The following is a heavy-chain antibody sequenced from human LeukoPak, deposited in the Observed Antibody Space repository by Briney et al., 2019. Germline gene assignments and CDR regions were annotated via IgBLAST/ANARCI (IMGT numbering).Heavy chain of an antibody. J-gene: IGHJ4*02. Sequence: SETPSLTCTVSGGSINNYYWSWIRQPPGKGLEWIGYIYYSGSTNYNPSLKSRVTISVDTSKNQFYLKLSSVTAADTAVYYCARLGSSGYDLDYWGQGTLVTVSS. CDR3: ARLGSSGYDLDY. V-gene: IGHV4-59*08. D-gene: IGHD5-12*01. CDR2: IYYSGST. CDR1: GGSINNYY.